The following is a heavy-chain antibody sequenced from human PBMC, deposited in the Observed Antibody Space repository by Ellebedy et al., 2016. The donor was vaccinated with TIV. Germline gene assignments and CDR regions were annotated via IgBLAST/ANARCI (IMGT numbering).Heavy chain of an antibody. CDR1: GFTFSSYG. Sequence: PGGSLRLSCAASGFTFSSYGMHWVRQAPGKGLEWVAVISDDGSNKDYADSVKGRFTISRDNSKSTLYLEMKSLRVEDTAVYYCAREQSPYYEILTGSFDYWGQGALVTVSS. J-gene: IGHJ4*02. CDR2: ISDDGSNK. CDR3: AREQSPYYEILTGSFDY. V-gene: IGHV3-30*03. D-gene: IGHD3-9*01.